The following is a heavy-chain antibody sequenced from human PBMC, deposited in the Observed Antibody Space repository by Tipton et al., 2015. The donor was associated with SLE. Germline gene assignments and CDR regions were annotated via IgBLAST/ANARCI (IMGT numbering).Heavy chain of an antibody. J-gene: IGHJ3*02. CDR3: ARLLGGRSWTFDI. Sequence: TLSLTCAVYGGSFSGYYWSWIRQHPGKDLEWIGYNYYSGSTYYNPSLKSRLDISLDTSTNQFSLNLNSVTAADTAVYYCARLLGGRSWTFDIWGQGTMVTVSS. CDR1: GGSFSGYY. D-gene: IGHD1-26*01. V-gene: IGHV4-30-4*08. CDR2: NYYSGST.